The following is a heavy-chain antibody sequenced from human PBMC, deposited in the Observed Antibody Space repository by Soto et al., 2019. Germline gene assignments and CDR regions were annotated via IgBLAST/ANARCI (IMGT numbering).Heavy chain of an antibody. V-gene: IGHV3-23*01. CDR1: GFTFSSYA. CDR2: VGASGRSA. D-gene: IGHD4-4*01. Sequence: EVQLLESGGGLVQPGGSLRLSCAASGFTFSSYAMSWVRQAPGKGLEWVSVVGASGRSAYYADSVKGRFTISRDNSKNPLYLQMNSLRAEDTAVYYCAKGPTSVTTRWFDPWGQGTLVTVSS. CDR3: AKGPTSVTTRWFDP. J-gene: IGHJ5*02.